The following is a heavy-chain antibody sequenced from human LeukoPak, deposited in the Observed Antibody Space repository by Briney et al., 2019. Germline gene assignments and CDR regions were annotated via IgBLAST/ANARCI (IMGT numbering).Heavy chain of an antibody. V-gene: IGHV3-23*01. CDR2: ISGSGGST. CDR3: AKVTPGYDFLAVLKTYYYCYTDV. Sequence: TGESLRLSCAASGFTFSSYAMSWVRQPPGKGLEWVSAISGSGGSTYYADSVKGRFTISRDNSKNTLDLQMTSLRAEDTAVYYCAKVTPGYDFLAVLKTYYYCYTDVWGKGTTVTVSS. CDR1: GFTFSSYA. J-gene: IGHJ6*03. D-gene: IGHD3-3*01.